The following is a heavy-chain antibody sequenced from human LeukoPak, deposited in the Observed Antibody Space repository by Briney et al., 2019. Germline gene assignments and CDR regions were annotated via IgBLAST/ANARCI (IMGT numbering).Heavy chain of an antibody. D-gene: IGHD6-19*01. CDR2: MNPNSGYT. CDR1: GYTFTTYD. V-gene: IGHV1-8*03. Sequence: ASVKVSCKASGYTFTTYDINWVRQATGQGVEWMGWMNPNSGYTGYAQKFQGRVTITRDTSISTAYMELSSLRSEDTAVYYCARVAGSIDYWGQGTLVTVPS. J-gene: IGHJ4*02. CDR3: ARVAGSIDY.